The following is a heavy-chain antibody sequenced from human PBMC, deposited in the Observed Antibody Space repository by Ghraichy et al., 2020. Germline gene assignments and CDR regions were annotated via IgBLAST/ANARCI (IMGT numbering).Heavy chain of an antibody. CDR3: ARENHDSLYYFDY. D-gene: IGHD3-16*01. CDR1: GFTFSSYS. CDR2: ISSSSSYI. V-gene: IGHV3-21*01. J-gene: IGHJ4*02. Sequence: LSLTCAASGFTFSSYSMNWVRQAPGKGLEWVSSISSSSSYIYYADSVKGRFTISRDNAKNSLYLQMNSLRAEDTAVYYCARENHDSLYYFDYWGQGTLVTVSS.